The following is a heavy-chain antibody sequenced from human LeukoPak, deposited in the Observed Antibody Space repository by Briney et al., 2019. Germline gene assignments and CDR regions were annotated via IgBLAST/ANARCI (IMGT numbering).Heavy chain of an antibody. CDR1: GSTFSSYA. D-gene: IGHD2-15*01. J-gene: IGHJ4*02. V-gene: IGHV3-30-3*01. CDR2: ISYDGSNK. Sequence: PGGSLRLSCAASGSTFSSYAMHWVRQAPGKGLEWVAVISYDGSNKYYADSVKGRFTISRDNSKNTLYLQMNSLRAEDTAVYYCARELPVVVVAGPIDYWGQGTLVTVSS. CDR3: ARELPVVVVAGPIDY.